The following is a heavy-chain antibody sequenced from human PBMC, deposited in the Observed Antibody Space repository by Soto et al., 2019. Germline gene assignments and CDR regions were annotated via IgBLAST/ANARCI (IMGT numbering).Heavy chain of an antibody. J-gene: IGHJ6*02. CDR3: ARPSKDYGDYSVDYYYGMDV. V-gene: IGHV5-10-1*01. CDR1: GYSFTSYW. Sequence: PGESLKISCKGSGYSFTSYWISWVRQMPGKGLEWMGRIDPSDSYTNYSPSLQGHVTISADKSISTAYLQWSSLKASDTAMYYCARPSKDYGDYSVDYYYGMDVWGQGTTVTVSS. CDR2: IDPSDSYT. D-gene: IGHD4-17*01.